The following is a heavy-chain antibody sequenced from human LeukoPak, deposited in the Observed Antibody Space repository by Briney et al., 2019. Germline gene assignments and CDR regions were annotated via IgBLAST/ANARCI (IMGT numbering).Heavy chain of an antibody. V-gene: IGHV3-74*01. CDR3: ARDFLKQCSDY. D-gene: IGHD6-19*01. CDR1: GFTFSSYW. Sequence: SGGSMRRACAASGFTFSSYWMHWVRQAPGKGLVWVSRINSDGSSTSYADSVKGRFTISRDNAKNTLYLQMNSLRAEDTAVYYCARDFLKQCSDYWGQGTLVTVSS. CDR2: INSDGSST. J-gene: IGHJ4*02.